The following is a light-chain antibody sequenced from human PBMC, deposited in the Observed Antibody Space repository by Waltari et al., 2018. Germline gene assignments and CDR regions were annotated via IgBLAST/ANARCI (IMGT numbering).Light chain of an antibody. CDR1: QSVLFRSDSKNY. Sequence: DIVMTQSPDSLAVSLGERATINCKSNQSVLFRSDSKNYLAWYQQKPGQPPKLLIYWASSRRSGVPDRFSGSGSGTDFTLTISSLQAEDVAVYYCHQYYSSPLTCGGGTKVEIK. CDR2: WAS. V-gene: IGKV4-1*01. J-gene: IGKJ4*01. CDR3: HQYYSSPLT.